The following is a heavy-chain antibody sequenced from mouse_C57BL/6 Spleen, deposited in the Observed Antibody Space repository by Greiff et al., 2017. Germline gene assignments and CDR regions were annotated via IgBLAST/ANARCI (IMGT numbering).Heavy chain of an antibody. J-gene: IGHJ1*03. Sequence: EVNVVESEGGLVQPGSSMKLSCTASGFTFSDYYMAWVRQVPEKGLEWVANINYDGSSTYYLDSLKSRFIISRDNAKNILYLQMSSLKSEDTATYYCARDRYYYGRGGYFDVWGTGTTVTVSS. CDR3: ARDRYYYGRGGYFDV. CDR2: INYDGSST. CDR1: GFTFSDYY. V-gene: IGHV5-16*01. D-gene: IGHD1-1*01.